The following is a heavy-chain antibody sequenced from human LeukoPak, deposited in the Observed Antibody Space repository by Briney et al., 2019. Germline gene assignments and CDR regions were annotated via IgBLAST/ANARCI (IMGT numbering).Heavy chain of an antibody. CDR3: ASRRITIFGVVISDY. CDR2: ISSSSSYI. CDR1: GFTFSSYS. J-gene: IGHJ4*02. D-gene: IGHD3-3*01. V-gene: IGHV3-21*01. Sequence: GGSLRLSCAASGFTFSSYSMNWVRQAPGKGLEWVSSISSSSSYIHYADSVKGRFTISRDNAKNSLYLQMNSLRAEDTAVYYCASRRITIFGVVISDYWGRGTLVTVSS.